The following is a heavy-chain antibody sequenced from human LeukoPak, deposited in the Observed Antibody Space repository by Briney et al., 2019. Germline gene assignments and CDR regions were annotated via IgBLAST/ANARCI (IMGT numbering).Heavy chain of an antibody. Sequence: ASVKVSCKASGYTFTGYYMHWVRQAPGQGLEWMGWINPNSGGTNYAQKFQGRVTMTRDTSISTAYMELSRLRSDDTAVYYCARDFSYYGSGSYYTFDYWGQGTLVTVSS. CDR3: ARDFSYYGSGSYYTFDY. CDR2: INPNSGGT. CDR1: GYTFTGYY. J-gene: IGHJ4*02. V-gene: IGHV1-2*02. D-gene: IGHD3-10*01.